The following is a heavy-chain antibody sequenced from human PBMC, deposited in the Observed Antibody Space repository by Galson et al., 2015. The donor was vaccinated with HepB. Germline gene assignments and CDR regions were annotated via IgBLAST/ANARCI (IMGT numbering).Heavy chain of an antibody. J-gene: IGHJ6*04. CDR3: TREGVTSTQYYGSGFVRADV. D-gene: IGHD3-10*01. Sequence: SLRLSCAASGITFGDYAMSWFRQAPGKGLEWVGFIRSKAYGGTTEYAASVKGRFTISRDDSKSIAYLQMNSLKTEDTAVYYCTREGVTSTQYYGSGFVRADVWGKGTTVTVSS. V-gene: IGHV3-49*03. CDR1: GITFGDYA. CDR2: IRSKAYGGTT.